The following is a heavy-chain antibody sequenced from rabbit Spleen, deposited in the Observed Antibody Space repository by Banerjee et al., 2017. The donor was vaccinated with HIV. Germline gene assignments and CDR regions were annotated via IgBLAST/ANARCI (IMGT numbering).Heavy chain of an antibody. CDR2: AYAGSSGST. J-gene: IGHJ4*01. CDR1: GFSFSSSYY. V-gene: IGHV1S45*01. Sequence: QEQLEESGGALVQPEGSLTLTCTASGFSFSSSYYMCWVRQAPGKGLEWVACAYAGSSGSTYYASWAKGRFAVSKTSSTTVTLQVTSLTDADTATYFCARYDSNTYYANLWGPGTLVTVS. D-gene: IGHD1-1*01. CDR3: ARYDSNTYYANL.